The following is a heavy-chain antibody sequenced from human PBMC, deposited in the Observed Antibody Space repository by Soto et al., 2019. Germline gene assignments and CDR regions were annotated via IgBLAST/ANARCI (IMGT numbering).Heavy chain of an antibody. D-gene: IGHD6-6*01. CDR3: ARGWQRVTYYYDGMDF. J-gene: IGHJ6*02. Sequence: ASVKVSCKASGGTFSSYAISWVRQAPGQGLEWMGGIIPIFGTANYAQKFQGRVTITADESTSTAYMELSSLRSEDTAVYYCARGWQRVTYYYDGMDFWGQGTTVT. CDR1: GGTFSSYA. V-gene: IGHV1-69*13. CDR2: IIPIFGTA.